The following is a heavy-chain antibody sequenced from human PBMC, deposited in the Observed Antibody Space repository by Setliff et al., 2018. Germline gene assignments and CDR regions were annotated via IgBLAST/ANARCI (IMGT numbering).Heavy chain of an antibody. V-gene: IGHV4-59*03. J-gene: IGHJ4*02. CDR3: ARSSGPRVVLAADFDY. D-gene: IGHD5-12*01. Sequence: TSETLSLTCTVSGASISSYYWSWIRQPPGKGLEWIGYIYYGGTTNYNPSLKSRVTMTTDTSTATVYMELKNLRSDDTAVYYCARSSGPRVVLAADFDYWGQGTLVTVSS. CDR2: IYYGGTT. CDR1: GASISSYY.